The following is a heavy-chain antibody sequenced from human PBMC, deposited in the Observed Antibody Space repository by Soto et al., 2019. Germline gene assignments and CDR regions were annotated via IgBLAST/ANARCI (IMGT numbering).Heavy chain of an antibody. CDR2: ISYDGSNK. D-gene: IGHD2-15*01. J-gene: IGHJ4*02. CDR1: GFTFSSYG. V-gene: IGHV3-30*03. CDR3: AGYCSGGSCYSFDY. Sequence: QVQLVESGGGVVQPGRSLRLSCAASGFTFSSYGMHWVRQAPGKGLEWVAVISYDGSNKYYADSVQGRFTISRDNSKNTLYLQMNSLRAEDTAVYYCAGYCSGGSCYSFDYWGQGTLVTVSS.